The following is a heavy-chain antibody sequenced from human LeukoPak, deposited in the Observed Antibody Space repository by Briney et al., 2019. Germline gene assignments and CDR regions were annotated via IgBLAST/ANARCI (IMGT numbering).Heavy chain of an antibody. D-gene: IGHD6-13*01. J-gene: IGHJ4*02. CDR2: ISSSGSTI. Sequence: GRSLRLSCAASGFTFSSYEMNWVRQAPGKRLEWVSYISSSGSTIYYADSVKGRFTISRDNAKNSLYLQMNSLRAEDTAVYYCAREEVAAAGDFDYWGQGTLVTVSS. CDR3: AREEVAAAGDFDY. V-gene: IGHV3-48*03. CDR1: GFTFSSYE.